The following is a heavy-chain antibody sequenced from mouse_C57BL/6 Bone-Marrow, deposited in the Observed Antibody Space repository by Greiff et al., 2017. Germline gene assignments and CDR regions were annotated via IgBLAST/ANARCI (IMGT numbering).Heavy chain of an antibody. Sequence: EVQRVESGGDLVKPGGSLKLSCAASGFTFSSYGMSWVRQTPDKRLEWVATISSGGSYTYYPDSVKGRFTISRDNAKNTLYLQRSILKSEDTAMYYCARPSSSCSWFAYWGQGTLVTVSA. CDR3: ARPSSSCSWFAY. V-gene: IGHV5-6*01. D-gene: IGHD1-1*01. CDR1: GFTFSSYG. CDR2: ISSGGSYT. J-gene: IGHJ3*01.